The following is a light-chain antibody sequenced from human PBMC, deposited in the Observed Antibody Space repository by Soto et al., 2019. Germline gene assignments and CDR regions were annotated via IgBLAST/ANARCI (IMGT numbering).Light chain of an antibody. CDR1: QGIGVY. Sequence: DIQMTQSPSSLSASLGDRVTITCRASQGIGVYLAWFQQKPGNVPKLLIYAAYTLQAGVISRFSGSGSGKDFTLNISSLQTEDVATYYCQKYNSAPLTFGGGTKVEIK. CDR2: AAY. CDR3: QKYNSAPLT. V-gene: IGKV1-27*01. J-gene: IGKJ4*01.